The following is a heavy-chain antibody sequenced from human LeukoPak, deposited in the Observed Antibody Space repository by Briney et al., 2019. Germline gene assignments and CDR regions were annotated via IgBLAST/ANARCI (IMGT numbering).Heavy chain of an antibody. Sequence: GGSLRLSCAASGFTFSDYYMSWIRQAPGKGLEWVSTISGTGSSTYYADSAKGRFTISRDNSKDTLFLQLNSLTAADTAMYFCAKASAAIPQYCNSWGQGTLVTVSS. D-gene: IGHD2-2*02. CDR2: ISGTGSST. J-gene: IGHJ5*02. CDR1: GFTFSDYY. V-gene: IGHV3-23*01. CDR3: AKASAAIPQYCNS.